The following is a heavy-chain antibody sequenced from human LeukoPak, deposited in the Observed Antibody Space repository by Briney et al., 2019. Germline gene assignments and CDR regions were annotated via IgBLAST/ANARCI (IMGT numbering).Heavy chain of an antibody. CDR2: IKSRTDGGTT. CDR1: GFTFSNAW. CDR3: TTDLVPDILTGYYEKEDY. D-gene: IGHD3-9*01. J-gene: IGHJ4*02. Sequence: GGSLRLSCAASGFTFSNAWMSWVRQAPGKGLEWVGRIKSRTDGGTTDYPAPVKGRFTISRDDSKNTLYLQMNSLKTEDTAVYYCTTDLVPDILTGYYEKEDYWGQGTLVTASS. V-gene: IGHV3-15*01.